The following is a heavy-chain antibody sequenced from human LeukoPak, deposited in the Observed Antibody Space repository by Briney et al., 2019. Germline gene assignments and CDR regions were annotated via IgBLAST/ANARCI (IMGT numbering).Heavy chain of an antibody. V-gene: IGHV3-23*01. CDR2: TVSRGTT. D-gene: IGHD6-19*01. Sequence: AGGSLRLSCVASGSTFTSDAMNWVRQAPGKGLEWVSSTVSRGTTQYADSVKGRFTVSRDTSKNTLYLQMNSLRADDTAVYYCAKCSTSAYTTGWCNWIDPWGQGTLVTVSS. J-gene: IGHJ5*02. CDR1: GSTFTSDA. CDR3: AKCSTSAYTTGWCNWIDP.